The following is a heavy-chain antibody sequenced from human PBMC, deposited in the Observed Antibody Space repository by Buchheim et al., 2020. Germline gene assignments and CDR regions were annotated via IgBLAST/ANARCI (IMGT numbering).Heavy chain of an antibody. J-gene: IGHJ6*02. CDR3: ARGDIVVVPAAIRPKNYYYYYGMDV. Sequence: QVQLVQSGAEVKKPGASVKVSCKASGYTFTGYYMHWVRQAPGQGLEWMGIINPSGGSTSYAQKFQGRVTMTRDTSTSTVYMELSSLRSEDTAVYYCARGDIVVVPAAIRPKNYYYYYGMDVWGQGTT. D-gene: IGHD2-2*02. CDR1: GYTFTGYY. V-gene: IGHV1-46*01. CDR2: INPSGGST.